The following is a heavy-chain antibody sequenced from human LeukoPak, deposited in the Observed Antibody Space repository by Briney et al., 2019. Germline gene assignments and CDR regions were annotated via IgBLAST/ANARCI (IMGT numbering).Heavy chain of an antibody. CDR3: ARVTSIDY. V-gene: IGHV3-30-3*01. CDR1: GFTFSSYA. CDR2: ISYDGSNK. Sequence: PGGSLRLSCAASGFTFSSYAMHWVRQAPGKGLEWVAAISYDGSNKYYADSVKGRFTISRDNSKNTLYLQMNSLRAEDTAVYYCARVTSIDYWGQGTLVTVSS. J-gene: IGHJ4*02.